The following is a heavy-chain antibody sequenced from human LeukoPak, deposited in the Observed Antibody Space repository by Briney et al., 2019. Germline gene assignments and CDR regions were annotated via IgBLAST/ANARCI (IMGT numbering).Heavy chain of an antibody. CDR1: GYTLTELS. CDR3: ATKLDILTGYSNWYFDL. J-gene: IGHJ2*01. V-gene: IGHV1-24*01. Sequence: ASVKVSCKVSGYTLTELSMHWVRQAPGKGLEWMGGFDPEDGETTYAQKFQGRVTMTEDTSTDTAYMELSSLRSEDTAVYYCATKLDILTGYSNWYFDLWGRGTLVTVSS. D-gene: IGHD3-9*01. CDR2: FDPEDGET.